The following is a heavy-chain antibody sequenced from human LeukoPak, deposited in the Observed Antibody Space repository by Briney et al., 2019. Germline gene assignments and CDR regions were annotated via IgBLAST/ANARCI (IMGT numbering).Heavy chain of an antibody. Sequence: GRSLRLSCAASGFTFSSYAMHWVRQAPGKGLEWVAVISYDGSNKYYADSVKGRFTISRDNSKNTLYLRMNSLRAEDTAVYYCARVSEARAWEYYFDYWGQGTLVTVSS. CDR2: ISYDGSNK. V-gene: IGHV3-30-3*01. J-gene: IGHJ4*02. D-gene: IGHD1-26*01. CDR1: GFTFSSYA. CDR3: ARVSEARAWEYYFDY.